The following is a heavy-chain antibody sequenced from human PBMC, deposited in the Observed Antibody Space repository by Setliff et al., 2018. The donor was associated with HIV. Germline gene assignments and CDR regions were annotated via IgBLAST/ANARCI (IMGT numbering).Heavy chain of an antibody. J-gene: IGHJ3*02. D-gene: IGHD6-19*01. Sequence: ASVKVSCKASGYTFTIYGITWVRQAPGQGLEWMGWISGYNGKTNYAQKYQDRVTMTTNISTSMTYMEVRGLTSDDTAVYYCARRVIAVPGTDDAFDIWGHGTMVTVSS. CDR3: ARRVIAVPGTDDAFDI. CDR2: ISGYNGKT. CDR1: GYTFTIYG. V-gene: IGHV1-18*01.